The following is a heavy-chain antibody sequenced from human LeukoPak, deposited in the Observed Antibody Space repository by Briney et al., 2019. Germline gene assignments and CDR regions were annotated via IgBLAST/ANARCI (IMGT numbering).Heavy chain of an antibody. CDR2: ITSSGGST. J-gene: IGHJ4*02. CDR3: ARASFGVIVGPDY. Sequence: PGGSLRLSCAASGFIFKNYAMNWVRQAPGKGLEWVSAITSSGGSTYYADSVKDRFTISRDNSKNTLSLQMNSLRAEDTAVYYCARASFGVIVGPDYWGQGTLVTVSS. V-gene: IGHV3-23*01. CDR1: GFIFKNYA. D-gene: IGHD3-3*01.